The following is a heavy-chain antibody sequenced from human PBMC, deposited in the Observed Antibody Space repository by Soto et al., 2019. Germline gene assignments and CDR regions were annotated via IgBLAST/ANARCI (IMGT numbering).Heavy chain of an antibody. CDR1: GESISSSSYY. Sequence: SETLSLTCIVSGESISSSSYYWGWIRQPPGKGLEWIGSIYYSGRTYYNPSFKSRVTISVDTSKNQFSLKLSSVTATDTAVYYCARQRTTVVTQAYFDHWGQGALVTVSS. V-gene: IGHV4-39*01. J-gene: IGHJ4*02. CDR3: ARQRTTVVTQAYFDH. CDR2: IYYSGRT. D-gene: IGHD2-21*02.